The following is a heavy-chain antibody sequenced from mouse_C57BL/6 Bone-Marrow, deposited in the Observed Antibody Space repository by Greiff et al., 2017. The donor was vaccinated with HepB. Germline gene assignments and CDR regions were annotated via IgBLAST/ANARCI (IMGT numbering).Heavy chain of an antibody. CDR3: ARSDGYYEVYYFDY. CDR2: IYPGSGST. J-gene: IGHJ2*01. CDR1: GYTFTSYW. D-gene: IGHD2-3*01. V-gene: IGHV1-55*01. Sequence: QVQLQQPGAELVKPGASVKMSCKASGYTFTSYWLTWVKQRPGQGLEWIGDIYPGSGSTNYNEKFKSKATLTVDTSSSTAYMQLSSLTSEDSAVYYGARSDGYYEVYYFDYWGQGTTLTVSS.